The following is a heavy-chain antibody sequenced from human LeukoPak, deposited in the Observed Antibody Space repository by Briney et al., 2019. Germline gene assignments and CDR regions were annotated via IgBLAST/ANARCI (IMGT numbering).Heavy chain of an antibody. CDR2: IWFDGSNE. Sequence: GGSLRLSCAASGFTFSNFGMHWVRQAPGKGPEWVAVIWFDGSNEYYADSVKGRFTISRDNSKNTLYLQMNSLRAEDTAVYYCAKGVAGTYFDHWGQGTLVTVSS. CDR1: GFTFSNFG. V-gene: IGHV3-33*06. J-gene: IGHJ4*02. D-gene: IGHD2-15*01. CDR3: AKGVAGTYFDH.